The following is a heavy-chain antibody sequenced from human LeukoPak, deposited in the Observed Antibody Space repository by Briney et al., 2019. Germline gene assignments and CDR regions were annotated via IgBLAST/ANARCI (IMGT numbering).Heavy chain of an antibody. J-gene: IGHJ4*02. D-gene: IGHD3-10*01. V-gene: IGHV1-8*01. CDR1: GYTFTSYD. CDR2: MNPNSGNT. Sequence: ASVKVSCKASGYTFTSYDINWVRQATGQGLEWMGWMNPNSGNTGYAQKFQGRVTMTRNTSISTAYMELSSLRSEDTAVYYCARGWFPGQRYGSGRPIRDYWGQGTLVTVSS. CDR3: ARGWFPGQRYGSGRPIRDY.